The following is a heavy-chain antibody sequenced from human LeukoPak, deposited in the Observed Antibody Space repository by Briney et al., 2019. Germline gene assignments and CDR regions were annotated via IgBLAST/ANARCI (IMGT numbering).Heavy chain of an antibody. CDR2: IIPIFGTA. CDR3: ARTTSNYYDSSGYYYAY. J-gene: IGHJ4*02. D-gene: IGHD3-22*01. V-gene: IGHV1-69*06. Sequence: SVKVSCKASGGTFSSYAISWVRQAPGQGLEWMGGIIPIFGTANYAQKFQGRVTITADKSTSTAYMELSRLRSDDTAVYYCARTTSNYYDSSGYYYAYWGQGTLVTVSS. CDR1: GGTFSSYA.